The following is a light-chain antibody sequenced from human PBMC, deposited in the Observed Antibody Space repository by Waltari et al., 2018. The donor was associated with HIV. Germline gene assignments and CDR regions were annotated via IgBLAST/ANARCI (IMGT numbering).Light chain of an antibody. CDR3: QQYNNWPGIT. CDR2: GAS. V-gene: IGKV3-15*01. J-gene: IGKJ3*01. Sequence: EILMTQSPATLSVSPGERATLSCRASQSINNNLAWYQQKPGQAPRLLIYGASTGATGIPARFSGSGSGTEFTLTISSLQSKDFAVYYCQQYNNWPGITFGPGTKVDIK. CDR1: QSINNN.